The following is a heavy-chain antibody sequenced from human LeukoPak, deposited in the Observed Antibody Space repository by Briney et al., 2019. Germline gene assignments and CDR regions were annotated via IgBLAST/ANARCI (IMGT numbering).Heavy chain of an antibody. Sequence: SETLSLTCAVYGGSFSGYYWSWIRQPPGKGLEWIGEINHSGSTNYNPSLKSRVTIPVDTSKNQFSLKLSSVTAADTAVYYCARGRIQLWFQSWYFDYWGQGTLVTVSS. CDR1: GGSFSGYY. CDR3: ARGRIQLWFQSWYFDY. CDR2: INHSGST. V-gene: IGHV4-34*01. J-gene: IGHJ4*02. D-gene: IGHD5-18*01.